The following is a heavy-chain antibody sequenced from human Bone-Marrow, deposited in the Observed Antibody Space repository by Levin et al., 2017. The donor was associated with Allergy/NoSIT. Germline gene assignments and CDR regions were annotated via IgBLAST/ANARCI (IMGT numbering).Heavy chain of an antibody. Sequence: PGGSLRLSCKGSGYSFTSYWIGWVRQMPGKGLEWMGIIYPGDSDTRYSPSFQGQVTISADKSISTAYLQWSSLKASDTAMYYCARQGRRPYYYYGMDVWGQGTTVTVSS. D-gene: IGHD6-6*01. CDR2: IYPGDSDT. CDR3: ARQGRRPYYYYGMDV. CDR1: GYSFTSYW. V-gene: IGHV5-51*01. J-gene: IGHJ6*02.